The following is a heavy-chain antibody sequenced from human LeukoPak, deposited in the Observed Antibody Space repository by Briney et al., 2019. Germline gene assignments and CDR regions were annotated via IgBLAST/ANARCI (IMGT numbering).Heavy chain of an antibody. CDR3: ANIEHYPDY. D-gene: IGHD3-3*02. Sequence: GGSLRLSCAASGFTFSIYAMNWVRQAPGKGLEWVSVISGSGGSTYYADSVKGRFTISRDNSKDTLYLQMNSLRAEDTAVYYCANIEHYPDYWGQGTLVTVSS. CDR2: ISGSGGST. J-gene: IGHJ4*02. V-gene: IGHV3-23*01. CDR1: GFTFSIYA.